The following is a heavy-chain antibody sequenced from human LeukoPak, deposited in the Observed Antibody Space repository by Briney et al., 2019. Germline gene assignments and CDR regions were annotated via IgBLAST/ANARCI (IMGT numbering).Heavy chain of an antibody. Sequence: GGSLRLSCAGSGFIFNSHWMTWVRQAPGMGLEWVGNIRQDGDEKFYADSVRGRFTISRDNAKNSLYLHLNRLRAEDTAIYCARVRTEWYIDLWGRGTLVTVSP. CDR3: ARVRTEWYIDL. CDR1: GFIFNSHW. CDR2: IRQDGDEK. V-gene: IGHV3-7*01. J-gene: IGHJ2*01. D-gene: IGHD2-8*02.